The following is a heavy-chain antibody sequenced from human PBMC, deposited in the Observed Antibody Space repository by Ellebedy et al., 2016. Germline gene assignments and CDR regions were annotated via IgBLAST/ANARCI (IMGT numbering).Heavy chain of an antibody. CDR1: GFTFDDYG. J-gene: IGHJ6*02. V-gene: IGHV3-20*01. CDR3: ARDGMGYYYGSEARDYGMDV. D-gene: IGHD3-10*01. CDR2: INWNGGST. Sequence: GESLKISCAASGFTFDDYGMSWVRQAPGKGLEWVSGINWNGGSTGYADSVKGRFTISRDNAKNSLYLQMNSLRAEDTALYHCARDGMGYYYGSEARDYGMDVWGQGTTVTVSS.